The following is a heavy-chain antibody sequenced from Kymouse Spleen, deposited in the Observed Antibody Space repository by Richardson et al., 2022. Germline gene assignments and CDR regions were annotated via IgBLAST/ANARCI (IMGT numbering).Heavy chain of an antibody. CDR1: GFTFSGSA. J-gene: IGHJ6*02. D-gene: IGHD5-18,IGHD5-18*01. CDR2: IRSKANSYAT. V-gene: IGHV3-73*02. Sequence: EVQLVESGGGLVQPGGSLKLSCAASGFTFSGSAMHWVRQASGKGLEWVGRIRSKANSYATAYAASVKGRFTISRDDSKNTAYLQMNSLKTEDTAVYYCTRDTAMVPGYYYYGMDVWGQGTTVTVSS. CDR3: TRDTAMVPGYYYYGMDV.